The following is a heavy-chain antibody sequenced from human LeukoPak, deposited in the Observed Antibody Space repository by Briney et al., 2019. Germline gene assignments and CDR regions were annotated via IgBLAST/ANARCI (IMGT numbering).Heavy chain of an antibody. Sequence: PGRSLRLSCAASGFTFSSYGMHWVRQAPGKGLEWVAVIWYDGSNKYYADSVKGRFTISRDNSKNTLYLQMNSLRAEDTAVCYCARDRGSYWDGGNDYWGQGTLVTVSS. CDR2: IWYDGSNK. D-gene: IGHD1-26*01. CDR1: GFTFSSYG. J-gene: IGHJ4*02. V-gene: IGHV3-33*01. CDR3: ARDRGSYWDGGNDY.